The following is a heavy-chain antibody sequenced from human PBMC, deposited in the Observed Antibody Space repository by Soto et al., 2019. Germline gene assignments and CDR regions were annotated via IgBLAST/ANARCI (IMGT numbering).Heavy chain of an antibody. J-gene: IGHJ4*02. D-gene: IGHD6-19*01. CDR1: GFAFGDFT. CDR3: SREGHSSGWLSDY. Sequence: PGGSLRLSCIGSGFAFGDFTINWFRQAPGKGLEWVGFIRAKAYGGTTEYAASVKGRFSISRDDSKDTAHLQMNSLQIEDTALYFCSREGHSSGWLSDYWGRGTQVTVSS. V-gene: IGHV3-49*03. CDR2: IRAKAYGGTT.